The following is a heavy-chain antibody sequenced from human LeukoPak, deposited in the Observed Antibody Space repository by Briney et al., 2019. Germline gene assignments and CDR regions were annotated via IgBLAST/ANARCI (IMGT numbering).Heavy chain of an antibody. J-gene: IGHJ4*02. CDR2: ISAYNGNT. CDR3: ARAKTTLCSSTSCYGEPFDY. V-gene: IGHV1-18*01. D-gene: IGHD2-2*01. CDR1: GYTFTSYG. Sequence: ASVKVSCKASGYTFTSYGISWVRQAPGQGPEWMGWISAYNGNTNYAQKLQGRVTMTTDTSTSTAYMELRSLRSDDTAVYYCARAKTTLCSSTSCYGEPFDYWGQGTLVTVSS.